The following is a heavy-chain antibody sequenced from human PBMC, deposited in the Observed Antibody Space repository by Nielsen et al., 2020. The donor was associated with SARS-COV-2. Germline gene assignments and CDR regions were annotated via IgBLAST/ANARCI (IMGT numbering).Heavy chain of an antibody. CDR2: INTNTGNP. CDR1: GYTFTSYA. J-gene: IGHJ5*02. Sequence: ASVQVSCKASGYTFTSYAMNWVRQAPGQGLEWMGWINTNTGNPTYAQGFTGRFVFSLDTSVSTAYLQISSLKAEDTAVYYCARDPGVDFWSGRVWFDPWGQGTLVTVSS. D-gene: IGHD3-3*01. V-gene: IGHV7-4-1*02. CDR3: ARDPGVDFWSGRVWFDP.